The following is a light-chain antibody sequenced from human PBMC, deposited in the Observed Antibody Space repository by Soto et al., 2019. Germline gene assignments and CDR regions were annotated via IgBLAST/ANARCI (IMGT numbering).Light chain of an antibody. Sequence: QSVLAPPPSASGTPGQRVTISCSGSSSNVGSNTVDWYQHVAGTAPKLLIYRNEKRPSGVPARFSGSQSGTSASLAISGLQSDDEAEYVCAAWDEGLTGVIFGGGTKLTVL. J-gene: IGLJ2*01. CDR3: AAWDEGLTGVI. CDR1: SSNVGSNT. V-gene: IGLV1-44*01. CDR2: RNE.